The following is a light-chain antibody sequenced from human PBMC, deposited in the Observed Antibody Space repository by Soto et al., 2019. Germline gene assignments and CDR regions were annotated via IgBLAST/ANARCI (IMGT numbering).Light chain of an antibody. CDR2: ENN. Sequence: QLVLTQPPSVSDAPGQRVTISCTGSSSNIGAGYEAHWYQQVPGTAPKLLIYENNNRPSGVPDRFSGSKSGTSASLAITGLQAEDEAEYYCQSYDSSLSGYVFGTGTKVTVL. V-gene: IGLV1-40*01. CDR3: QSYDSSLSGYV. J-gene: IGLJ1*01. CDR1: SSNIGAGYE.